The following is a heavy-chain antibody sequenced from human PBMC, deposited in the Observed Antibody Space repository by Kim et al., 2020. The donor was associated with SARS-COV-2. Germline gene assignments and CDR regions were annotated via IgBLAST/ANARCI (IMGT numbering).Heavy chain of an antibody. Sequence: KGRFTNSRDNAKNSLYLQMNSLRAEDTAVYYCAREEGEMATIWDYYYYMDVWGKGTTVTVSS. D-gene: IGHD5-12*01. V-gene: IGHV3-48*03. J-gene: IGHJ6*03. CDR3: AREEGEMATIWDYYYYMDV.